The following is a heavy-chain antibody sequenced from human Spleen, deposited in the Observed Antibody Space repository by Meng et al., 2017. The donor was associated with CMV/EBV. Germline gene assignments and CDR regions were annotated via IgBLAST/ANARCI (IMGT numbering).Heavy chain of an antibody. J-gene: IGHJ6*02. CDR3: ARKMSLAATGNYYGMDV. CDR1: GYTFTSYY. V-gene: IGHV1-8*02. CDR2: MHTNSGNT. D-gene: IGHD6-25*01. Sequence: ASVKVSCKASGYTFTSYYMHWVRQAPGQGLEWMGWMHTNSGNTGYAQKFQGRVTMTRNTSISTAYMELRSLRSEDTAVYYCARKMSLAATGNYYGMDVWGQGTTVTVSS.